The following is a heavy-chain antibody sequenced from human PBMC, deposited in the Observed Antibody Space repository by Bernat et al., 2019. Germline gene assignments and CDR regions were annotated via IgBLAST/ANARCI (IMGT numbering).Heavy chain of an antibody. V-gene: IGHV4-30-2*01. J-gene: IGHJ4*02. CDR2: IYHSGST. Sequence: QVQLQESGSGLVKPSQTLSLTCAVSGGSISSGGYSWSWIRQPPGKGLEWIGYIYHSGSTYYNPSLKSRVTISVDRSKNQFSLKLSSVTAADTAVYYCAREGDYGDYFDYWGQGTLVTVSS. CDR1: GGSISSGGYS. CDR3: AREGDYGDYFDY. D-gene: IGHD4-17*01.